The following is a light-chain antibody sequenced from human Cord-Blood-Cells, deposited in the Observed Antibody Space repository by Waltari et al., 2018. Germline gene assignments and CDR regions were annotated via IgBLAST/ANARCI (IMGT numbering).Light chain of an antibody. J-gene: IGLJ1*01. CDR2: DVS. V-gene: IGLV2-11*01. CDR3: CSYAGSYTYV. Sequence: QSALTQPRSVSGSPGQSVTISCTATRSHVGGYTYVSWYQQHPGKAPKLMIYDVSKRPSGVPDRFSGSKSGNTASLTISGLQAEDEADYYCCSYAGSYTYVFGTGTKVTVL. CDR1: RSHVGGYTY.